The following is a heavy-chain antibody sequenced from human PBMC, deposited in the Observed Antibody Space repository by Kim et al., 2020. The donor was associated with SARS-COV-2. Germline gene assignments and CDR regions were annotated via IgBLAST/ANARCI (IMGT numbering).Heavy chain of an antibody. V-gene: IGHV1-46*01. CDR1: GYTFTSYY. J-gene: IGHJ4*02. Sequence: ASVKVSCKASGYTFTSYYMHWVRQAPGQGLEWMGIINPSGGSTSYAQKFQGRVTMTRDTSTSTVYMELSSLRSEDTAVYYCARAGIVATILHSSGWYGQPSHGGYFDYWGQGTLVTVSS. CDR2: INPSGGST. CDR3: ARAGIVATILHSSGWYGQPSHGGYFDY. D-gene: IGHD6-19*01.